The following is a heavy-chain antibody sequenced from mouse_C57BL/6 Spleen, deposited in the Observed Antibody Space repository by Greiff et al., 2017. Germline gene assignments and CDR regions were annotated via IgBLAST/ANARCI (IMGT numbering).Heavy chain of an antibody. J-gene: IGHJ4*01. CDR3: ARIWQLRLHAMDD. CDR1: GFSLSTFGMG. D-gene: IGHD3-2*02. V-gene: IGHV8-8*01. Sequence: QVTLKVSGPGILQPSQTLSLTCSFSGFSLSTFGMGVGWIRQPSGKGLEWLAHIWWDDAKYFTPALKSRLTSSKDTTKNQVFIKIANVDPAETATYYCARIWQLRLHAMDDWGQGTSVTVSS. CDR2: IWWDDAK.